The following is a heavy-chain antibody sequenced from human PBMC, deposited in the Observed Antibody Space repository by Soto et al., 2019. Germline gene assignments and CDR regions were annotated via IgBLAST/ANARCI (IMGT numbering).Heavy chain of an antibody. V-gene: IGHV3-15*01. Sequence: GGSLRLSCAASEFTFSTYAMTWVRQAPGKGLEWVGRIKSKTDCGTTDYAAPVKGRFTISRDDSKNTLYLQMNSLKTEDTAVYYCTTDLGGHHYYYGMDVWGRGTTVTVSS. CDR3: TTDLGGHHYYYGMDV. J-gene: IGHJ6*02. D-gene: IGHD3-16*01. CDR2: IKSKTDCGTT. CDR1: EFTFSTYA.